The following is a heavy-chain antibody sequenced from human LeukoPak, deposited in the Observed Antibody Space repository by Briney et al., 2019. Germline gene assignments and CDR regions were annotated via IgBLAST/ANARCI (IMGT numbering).Heavy chain of an antibody. CDR1: GFTFSSYA. D-gene: IGHD3-9*01. V-gene: IGHV3-30*04. J-gene: IGHJ6*02. CDR2: ISYDGSNK. Sequence: GGSLRPSCAASGFTFSSYAMHWVRQAPGKGLEWVAVISYDGSNKYYADSVKGRFTISRDNSKNTLYLQMNSLRAEDTAVYYCARGGPFERYYYYGMDVWGQGTTVTVSS. CDR3: ARGGPFERYYYYGMDV.